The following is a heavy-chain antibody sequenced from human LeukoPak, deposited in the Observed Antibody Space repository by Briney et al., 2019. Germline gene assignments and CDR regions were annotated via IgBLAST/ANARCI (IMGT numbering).Heavy chain of an antibody. J-gene: IGHJ6*02. D-gene: IGHD1-26*01. Sequence: ASVTVSCKVSGYTLTELSMHWVRQAPGKGLEWMGGFDPEDGETIYAQKFQGRVTMTEDTSTDTAYMELSSLRSEDTAVYYCATATKWELSYYYGMDVWGQGTTVTVSS. V-gene: IGHV1-24*01. CDR2: FDPEDGET. CDR3: ATATKWELSYYYGMDV. CDR1: GYTLTELS.